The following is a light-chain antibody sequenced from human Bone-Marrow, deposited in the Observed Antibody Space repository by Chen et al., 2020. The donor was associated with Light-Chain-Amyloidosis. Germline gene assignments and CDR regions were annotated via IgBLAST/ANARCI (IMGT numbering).Light chain of an antibody. CDR1: NIGSTS. V-gene: IGLV3-21*02. J-gene: IGLJ3*02. CDR2: DDS. Sequence: SYVLTQPSSVSVAPGQTATFACGGNNIGSTSVHWYQQTPGQAPQLVVYDDSDRPSGIPERLSGSSSGNTATLTISRVEAGDEADYYYQVWDRSSDRPVFGGGTKLTVL. CDR3: QVWDRSSDRPV.